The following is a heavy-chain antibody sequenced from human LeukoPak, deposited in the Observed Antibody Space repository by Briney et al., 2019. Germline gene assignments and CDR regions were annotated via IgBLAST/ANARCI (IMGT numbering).Heavy chain of an antibody. CDR1: GYTFTGYY. CDR2: VNPNSGGT. D-gene: IGHD6-13*01. Sequence: GASVKVSCKASGYTFTGYYMHWVRQAPGQGLEWMGWVNPNSGGTNYAQKFQGRVTMTRDTSISTAYMERSRLRSDDTAVYYCARALVYSSSRSLFGPPWGQGTLVTVSS. J-gene: IGHJ5*02. CDR3: ARALVYSSSRSLFGPP. V-gene: IGHV1-2*02.